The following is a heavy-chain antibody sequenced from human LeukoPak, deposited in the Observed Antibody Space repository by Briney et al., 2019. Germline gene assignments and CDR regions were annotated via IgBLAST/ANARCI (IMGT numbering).Heavy chain of an antibody. CDR2: ISASGGNT. Sequence: GGSLRLSCAASGFTFDDYGMSWVRQAPGKGLEWVSGISASGGNTYYADSVKGRFTISRDNSKNTLDLQMNSLRAEDTAVYYCARGGDYGVKIDHWGQGTLVTVSS. V-gene: IGHV3-23*01. CDR1: GFTFDDYG. CDR3: ARGGDYGVKIDH. D-gene: IGHD4-17*01. J-gene: IGHJ4*02.